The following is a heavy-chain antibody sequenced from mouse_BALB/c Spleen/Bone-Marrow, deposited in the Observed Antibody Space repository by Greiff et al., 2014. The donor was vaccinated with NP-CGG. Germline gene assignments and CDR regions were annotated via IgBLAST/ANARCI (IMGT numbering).Heavy chain of an antibody. V-gene: IGHV14-3*02. CDR3: ARYYYGSSYFDY. Sequence: MQLKESGAELVKPGASVKLSCTASGFNIKDTYMHWVKQRPERGLEWIGRIDPANGNTKYDPKFQGKATITADTSSNTAYLQFSSLTSEDTAVYYCARYYYGSSYFDYWGQGTTLTVSS. CDR1: GFNIKDTY. CDR2: IDPANGNT. D-gene: IGHD1-1*01. J-gene: IGHJ2*01.